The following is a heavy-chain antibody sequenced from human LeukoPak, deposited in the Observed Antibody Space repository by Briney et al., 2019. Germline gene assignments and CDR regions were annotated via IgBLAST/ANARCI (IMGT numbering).Heavy chain of an antibody. Sequence: GGSLRLSCAASGFIFNSYSMNWVRQAPGKGLEWVSYISSSGSTIYYADSVKGRFTISRDNAKNSLYLQMNSLRAEDTAVYYCAVLTYQLLDYYFDYWGQGTLVTVSS. CDR1: GFIFNSYS. J-gene: IGHJ4*02. V-gene: IGHV3-48*01. D-gene: IGHD2-2*01. CDR3: AVLTYQLLDYYFDY. CDR2: ISSSGSTI.